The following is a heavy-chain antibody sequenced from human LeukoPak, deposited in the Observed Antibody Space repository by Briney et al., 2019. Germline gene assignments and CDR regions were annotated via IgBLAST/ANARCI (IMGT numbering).Heavy chain of an antibody. CDR1: GFTFSSYG. D-gene: IGHD2-2*01. V-gene: IGHV3-23*01. CDR3: AKWVVVVPAYFDY. J-gene: IGHJ4*02. CDR2: ISGSGGGT. Sequence: GGSLRLSCAASGFTFSSYGMSWVRQAPGKGLEWVSAISGSGGGTYYADSVKGRFTISRDNSKNTLYLQMNSLRAEDTAVYYCAKWVVVVPAYFDYWGQGTLVTVSS.